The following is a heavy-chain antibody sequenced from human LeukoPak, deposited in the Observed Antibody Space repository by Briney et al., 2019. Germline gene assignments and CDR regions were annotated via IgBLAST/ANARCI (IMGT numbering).Heavy chain of an antibody. J-gene: IGHJ4*02. D-gene: IGHD1-20*01. CDR2: IYYSGST. CDR3: AGAGSITGTTA. V-gene: IGHV4-59*11. CDR1: GGSISSHY. Sequence: SENLSLTCTVSGGSISSHYWSWIRQPPGKGLEWIGYIYYSGSTNYNPSLKSRVTISVDTSKNQFSLKLSSVTAADTAVYYCAGAGSITGTTAWGQGTLVTVSS.